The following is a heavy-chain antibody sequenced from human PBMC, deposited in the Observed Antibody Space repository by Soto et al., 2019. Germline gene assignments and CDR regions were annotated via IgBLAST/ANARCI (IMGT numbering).Heavy chain of an antibody. CDR3: ARRQSSSWYGL. J-gene: IGHJ4*02. V-gene: IGHV4-39*01. CDR2: IYYSGST. CDR1: GGSISSSSYY. Sequence: QLQLQESGPGLVKPSETLSLTCTVSGGSISSSSYYWGWIRQPPGKGLEWIGSIYYSGSTYYNPSPKSRVTISVDTSKNQFSLKLSSVTAADTAVYSCARRQSSSWYGLWGQGTLVTVSS. D-gene: IGHD6-13*01.